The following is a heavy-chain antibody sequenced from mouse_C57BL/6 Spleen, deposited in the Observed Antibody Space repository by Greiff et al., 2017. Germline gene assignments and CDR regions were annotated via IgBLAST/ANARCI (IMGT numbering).Heavy chain of an antibody. CDR1: GYSFTGYY. J-gene: IGHJ2*01. Sequence: VQLQQSGPELVKPGASVKISCKASGYSFTGYYMNWVKQSPEKSLEWIGEINPSTGGTTYNQKFKANATLTVDKSSSTAYMQLKSLTSEDSAVYYCAKIYYGNYVDYWGQGTTLTVSS. D-gene: IGHD2-1*01. CDR3: AKIYYGNYVDY. CDR2: INPSTGGT. V-gene: IGHV1-42*01.